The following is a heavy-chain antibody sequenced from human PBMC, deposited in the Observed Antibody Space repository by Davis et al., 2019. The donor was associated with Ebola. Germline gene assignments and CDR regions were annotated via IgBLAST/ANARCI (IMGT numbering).Heavy chain of an antibody. CDR1: GFTFSNAW. CDR3: TADLRSTSLNYYYYYMAV. CDR2: IKSKTDDGTT. Sequence: PGGSLRLSCAASGFTFSNAWMSWVRQAPGKGLEWVGRIKSKTDDGTTDYAAPVKGRFTISRDDSKNTLYLQMDSLKTEDTAVYFCTADLRSTSLNYYYYYMAVWGKGTTVTVSS. V-gene: IGHV3-15*01. D-gene: IGHD2-2*01. J-gene: IGHJ6*03.